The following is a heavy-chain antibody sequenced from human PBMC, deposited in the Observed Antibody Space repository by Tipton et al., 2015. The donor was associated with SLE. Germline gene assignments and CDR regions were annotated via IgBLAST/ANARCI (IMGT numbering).Heavy chain of an antibody. CDR2: IYYSGST. J-gene: IGHJ6*03. Sequence: TLSLTCTVSGGSISSGSYYWSWIRQPAGKGLEWIGRIYYSGSTNYNPSLKSRVTISVDTSKNQFSLKLSSVTAADTAVYYCARSIAARRTTNYYMDVWGKGTTVTVSS. V-gene: IGHV4-61*10. CDR1: GGSISSGSYY. D-gene: IGHD6-6*01. CDR3: ARSIAARRTTNYYMDV.